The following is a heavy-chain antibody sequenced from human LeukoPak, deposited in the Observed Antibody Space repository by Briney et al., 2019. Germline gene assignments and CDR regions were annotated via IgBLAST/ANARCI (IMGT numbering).Heavy chain of an antibody. V-gene: IGHV3-48*01. Sequence: PGGSLRLSCVASGFTFSSYSMNWVRQAPGKGLEWISYIRSRPSTIYYADSVKGRFTISRDDASNSQYLLMNSLRPEDTAVYYCVRDHHWGFDSWGQGTPVTVSS. J-gene: IGHJ4*02. D-gene: IGHD7-27*01. CDR3: VRDHHWGFDS. CDR2: IRSRPSTI. CDR1: GFTFSSYS.